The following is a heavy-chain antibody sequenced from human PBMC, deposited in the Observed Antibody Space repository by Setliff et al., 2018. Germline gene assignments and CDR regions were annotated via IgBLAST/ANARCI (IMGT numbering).Heavy chain of an antibody. D-gene: IGHD6-13*01. Sequence: ASVKVSCKTSGYSFTSHYMHWVRQAPGQGLEWMGIINPGGLSSSSTQKFEGRVTMTSDTSTSTVYMEVTGLTSEDTAVYYCARGGDAATGRKGVFEYWGQGTLVTVSS. CDR2: INPGGLSS. J-gene: IGHJ4*02. CDR3: ARGGDAATGRKGVFEY. V-gene: IGHV1-46*01. CDR1: GYSFTSHY.